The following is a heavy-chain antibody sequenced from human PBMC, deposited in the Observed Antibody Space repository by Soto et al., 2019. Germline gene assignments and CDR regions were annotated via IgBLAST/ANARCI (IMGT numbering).Heavy chain of an antibody. Sequence: GGSLRLSCGAPGVTFKDYGMHWVRQAPGKGLEWVAVISYDGKQTYYADSVKGRFTISKDKSKRTLFLQMNSLRVDDTAVYYCARDGWGSNWYFDLWGRGTLGTSPQ. CDR2: ISYDGKQT. J-gene: IGHJ2*01. CDR1: GVTFKDYG. D-gene: IGHD3-16*01. CDR3: ARDGWGSNWYFDL. V-gene: IGHV3-30*03.